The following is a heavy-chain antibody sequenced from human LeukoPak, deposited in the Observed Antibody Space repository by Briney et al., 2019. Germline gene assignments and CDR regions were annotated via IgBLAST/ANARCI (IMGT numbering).Heavy chain of an antibody. J-gene: IGHJ6*02. CDR3: ARSSNSPYYYYGMDV. CDR2: IIPILGIA. D-gene: IGHD2/OR15-2a*01. V-gene: IGHV1-69*04. CDR1: GGTFSSYA. Sequence: SVKVSCKASGGTFSSYAISWVRPAPGQGLEWMGRIIPILGIANYAQKFQGRVTITADKSTSTAYMELSSLRSEDTAVYYCARSSNSPYYYYGMDVWGQGTTVTVSS.